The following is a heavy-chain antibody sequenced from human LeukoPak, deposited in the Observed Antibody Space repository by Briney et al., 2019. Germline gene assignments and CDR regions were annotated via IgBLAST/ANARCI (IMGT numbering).Heavy chain of an antibody. D-gene: IGHD3-22*01. CDR3: ARAGHDYYDSSGYLNWFDP. Sequence: SETLSLTCTVSGGSISSSSYYWGWIRQPPGKGLEWIGSIYYSGSTYYNPSLKSRVTISVDTSKNQFSLKLSSVTAADTAVYYCARAGHDYYDSSGYLNWFDPWGQGTLVTVSS. V-gene: IGHV4-39*07. CDR2: IYYSGST. J-gene: IGHJ5*02. CDR1: GGSISSSSYY.